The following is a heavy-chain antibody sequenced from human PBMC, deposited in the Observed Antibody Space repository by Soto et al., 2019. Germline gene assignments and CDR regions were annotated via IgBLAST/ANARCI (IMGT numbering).Heavy chain of an antibody. Sequence: SETLSLTCTVSGGSISRYYWSWIRQPPGKGLEWIGFISYSGSTRYSPSLQSRATISADTPKNQLSLKVKSMTAADTAVYYCAKSGDCSGSSCFADYWGQGTLVTVSS. CDR2: ISYSGST. V-gene: IGHV4-59*12. CDR3: AKSGDCSGSSCFADY. J-gene: IGHJ4*02. CDR1: GGSISRYY. D-gene: IGHD2-2*03.